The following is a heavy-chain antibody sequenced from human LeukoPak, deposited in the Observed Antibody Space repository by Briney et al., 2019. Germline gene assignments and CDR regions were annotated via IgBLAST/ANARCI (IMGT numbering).Heavy chain of an antibody. V-gene: IGHV1-69*13. J-gene: IGHJ5*02. Sequence: GASVKVSCKASGGTFSSYAISWVRQAPGQGLEWMGGIIPIFGTANYAQKFQGRVTITADESTSTAYMELSSLRSEDTAVYYCAREAVATNGEANWFDPWGQGTLVTVPS. D-gene: IGHD5-24*01. CDR2: IIPIFGTA. CDR1: GGTFSSYA. CDR3: AREAVATNGEANWFDP.